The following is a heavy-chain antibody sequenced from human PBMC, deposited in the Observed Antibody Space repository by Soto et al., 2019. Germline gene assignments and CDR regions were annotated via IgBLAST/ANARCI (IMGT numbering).Heavy chain of an antibody. CDR1: GFTFSGYW. J-gene: IGHJ4*02. CDR3: VKAAARGDY. CDR2: INTDGSST. V-gene: IGHV3-74*03. Sequence: EVQLVESGGGLVQPGGSLRLSCAASGFTFSGYWMHWVRQVAGKGLVWVSRINTDGSSTTYADSVKGRFTISRDNAKNTLYLQMNNLRAEDTAVYYCVKAAARGDYWGQGTLVTVSS. D-gene: IGHD3-10*01.